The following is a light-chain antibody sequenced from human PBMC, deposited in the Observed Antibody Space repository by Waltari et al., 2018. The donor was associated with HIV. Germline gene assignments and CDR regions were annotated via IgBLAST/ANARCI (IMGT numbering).Light chain of an antibody. CDR2: DNN. Sequence: SVLTPPPSVSAAPGQTVTLSCSGLNSNIGADFVSWSQLLPGAAPKLPIYDNNKRPSGIPYRFSCSKSGTSATLDITGLQTGDEADYYCGTWDASRSAGVFGGGTKLTVL. J-gene: IGLJ3*02. CDR3: GTWDASRSAGV. CDR1: NSNIGADF. V-gene: IGLV1-51*01.